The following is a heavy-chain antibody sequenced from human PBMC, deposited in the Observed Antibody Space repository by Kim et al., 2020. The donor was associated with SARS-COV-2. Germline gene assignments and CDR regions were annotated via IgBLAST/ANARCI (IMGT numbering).Heavy chain of an antibody. V-gene: IGHV3-23*01. J-gene: IGHJ4*02. Sequence: DSVKGRFTISRDNSKNTLSLQMNSLRAEDTGLYYCAKDAMILVVINYFDSWGQGTLVTVSS. CDR3: AKDAMILVVINYFDS. D-gene: IGHD3-22*01.